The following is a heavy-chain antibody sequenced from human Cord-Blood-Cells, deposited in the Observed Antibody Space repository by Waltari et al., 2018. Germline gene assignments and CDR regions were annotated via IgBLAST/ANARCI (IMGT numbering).Heavy chain of an antibody. CDR1: GYTFTSYG. J-gene: IGHJ3*02. V-gene: IGHV1-18*04. D-gene: IGHD2-2*01. CDR3: ARDLRYCSSTSCYALDI. Sequence: QVQLVQSGAEVKKPGASVKVSCKASGYTFTSYGISGVRQAPGQGLEWMGWISAYNGNTNYAQKLQGRVTMTTDTSTSTAYMELRSLRSDDTAVYYCARDLRYCSSTSCYALDIWGQGTMVTVSS. CDR2: ISAYNGNT.